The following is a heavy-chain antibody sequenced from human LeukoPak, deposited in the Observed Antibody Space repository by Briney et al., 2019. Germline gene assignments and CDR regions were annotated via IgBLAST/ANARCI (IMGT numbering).Heavy chain of an antibody. Sequence: PTGGSLRLSCAASGFTFSSYAMSWVRQAPGKGLEWVLAISGSGGSTYYADSVKGRFTISRDNSKNTLYLQMNSLRAEDTAVYYCAKDLRVRGSYGDYWGQGTLVTVSS. V-gene: IGHV3-23*01. CDR2: ISGSGGST. J-gene: IGHJ4*02. D-gene: IGHD1-26*01. CDR1: GFTFSSYA. CDR3: AKDLRVRGSYGDY.